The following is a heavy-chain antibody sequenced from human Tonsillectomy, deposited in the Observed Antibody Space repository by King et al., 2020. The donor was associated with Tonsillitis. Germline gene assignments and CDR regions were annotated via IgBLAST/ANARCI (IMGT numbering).Heavy chain of an antibody. J-gene: IGHJ3*02. Sequence: VQLVESGGDLVHPGGSLRLSCAASGFTFSSSWMHWVRQVPGKGLVWVSRINSDGSGTRYADSVKGRFTISRDNAKNTLYLQMNSLRAEDTAVYYCVSEAWGLEAYDIWGQGTMVSVSS. CDR3: VSEAWGLEAYDI. CDR1: GFTFSSSW. CDR2: INSDGSGT. D-gene: IGHD3-16*01. V-gene: IGHV3-74*01.